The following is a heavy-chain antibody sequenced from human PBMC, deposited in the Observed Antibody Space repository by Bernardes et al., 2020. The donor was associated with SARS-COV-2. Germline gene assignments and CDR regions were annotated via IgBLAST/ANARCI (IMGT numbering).Heavy chain of an antibody. Sequence: GGSLRLSCAGSGFVFSNFWIHWVRQVPGKGLVWVSRINPAGSITDYADSVKGRFTISRDNAKNTLFLQMNSLRAEDTAVYYCATAGNYRFDDWGQGTLVTVSS. CDR3: ATAGNYRFDD. J-gene: IGHJ4*02. CDR1: GFVFSNFW. CDR2: INPAGSIT. V-gene: IGHV3-74*01. D-gene: IGHD1-7*01.